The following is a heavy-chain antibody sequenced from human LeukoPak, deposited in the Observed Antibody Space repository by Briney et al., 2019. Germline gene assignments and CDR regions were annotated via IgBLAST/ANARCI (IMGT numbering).Heavy chain of an antibody. CDR3: ANDYGSGLQVFDY. CDR2: ISGSGGST. Sequence: GGSLRLSCVGSGFTFSSYAMCWVRQAPGKGLEWVSGISGSGGSTYYADSVKGRFTISRDNSRNTLFLEMNSLRDDDTAVYYCANDYGSGLQVFDYWGQGTLVTVSS. CDR1: GFTFSSYA. J-gene: IGHJ4*02. V-gene: IGHV3-23*01. D-gene: IGHD6-25*01.